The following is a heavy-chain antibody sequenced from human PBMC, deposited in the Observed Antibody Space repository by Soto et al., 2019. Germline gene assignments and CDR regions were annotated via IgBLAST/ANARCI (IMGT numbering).Heavy chain of an antibody. CDR1: GGSISSYY. CDR2: IYYSGNT. J-gene: IGHJ4*02. V-gene: IGHV4-59*08. CDR3: ARQYYFGSGSYYNRPIDF. Sequence: SETLSLTCTVSGGSISSYYWSWIRQPPGKGLEWIGYIYYSGNTYYNPSLKSRVTISVDTAKNQFSLKLSSVTAADTAVYYCARQYYFGSGSYYNRPIDFWGKGTLVTVSS. D-gene: IGHD3-10*01.